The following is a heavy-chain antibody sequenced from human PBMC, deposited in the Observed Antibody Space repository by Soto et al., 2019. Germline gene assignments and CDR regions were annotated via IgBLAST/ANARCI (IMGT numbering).Heavy chain of an antibody. CDR1: GFTFSDYY. D-gene: IGHD3-22*01. CDR3: ATSGYYYWFFDY. CDR2: ISSSGSTI. V-gene: IGHV3-11*01. Sequence: GGSMRLSCAASGFTFSDYYMSWIRQAPGKGLEWVSYISSSGSTIYYADSVKGRFTISRDNAKNSLYLQMNSLRAGDTAVYYCATSGYYYWFFDYWGQGTLVTVSS. J-gene: IGHJ4*02.